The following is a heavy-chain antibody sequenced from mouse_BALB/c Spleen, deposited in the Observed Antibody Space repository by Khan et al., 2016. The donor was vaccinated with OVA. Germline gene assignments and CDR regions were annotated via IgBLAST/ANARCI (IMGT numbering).Heavy chain of an antibody. Sequence: QVQLQQSGAELVKPGASVKLSCKASGYTFTSFYIYWVKQRPGPGLEWIGEINPNNGGTNVNEKFKSKATLTVDKSSSTAYLELSSLTSEDSAVCLCTRGGYGSPFTYWGLGTLVTVSA. CDR1: GYTFTSFY. CDR3: TRGGYGSPFTY. J-gene: IGHJ3*01. CDR2: INPNNGGT. V-gene: IGHV1S81*02. D-gene: IGHD1-1*01.